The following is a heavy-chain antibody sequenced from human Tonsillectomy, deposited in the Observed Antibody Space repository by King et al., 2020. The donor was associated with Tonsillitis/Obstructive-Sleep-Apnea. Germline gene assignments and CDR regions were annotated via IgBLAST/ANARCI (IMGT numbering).Heavy chain of an antibody. V-gene: IGHV1-2*04. CDR1: GYTFTGYY. CDR3: AGAGGVASGTRGAFDI. J-gene: IGHJ3*02. Sequence: QLVQSGAEVKKPGASVKVSCKASGYTFTGYYMHCVRQAPGQRLEWMGWINPNSGGTNYAHKFQGWVTMTRDTSISTAYMELSRLRSDDTAVYYCAGAGGVASGTRGAFDIWGQGTMVTVSS. CDR2: INPNSGGT. D-gene: IGHD5-12*01.